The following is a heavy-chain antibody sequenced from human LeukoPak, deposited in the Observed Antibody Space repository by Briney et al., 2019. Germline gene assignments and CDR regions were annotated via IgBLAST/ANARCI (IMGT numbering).Heavy chain of an antibody. CDR2: ISYDGSNK. CDR3: ARGGIAVAGRIDY. J-gene: IGHJ4*02. D-gene: IGHD6-19*01. CDR1: GFTFSSYA. V-gene: IGHV3-30-3*01. Sequence: GGSLRLSCVASGFTFSSYAMHWVRQAPGKGLEWVAVISYDGSNKYYADSVKGRFTISRDNSKNTLYLQMNSLRAEDTAVYYCARGGIAVAGRIDYWGQGTLVTVSS.